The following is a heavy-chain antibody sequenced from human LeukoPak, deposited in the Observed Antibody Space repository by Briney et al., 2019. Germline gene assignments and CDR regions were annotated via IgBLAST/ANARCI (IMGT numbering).Heavy chain of an antibody. Sequence: PGGSLRLSCAASGFTFSSYSMNWVRQAPGKGLEWVSSISSSSSYIYYADSVKGRFTISRDNAKNSLYLQTNSLRAEDTAVYYCARDFTAGYSPFMDVWGKGTTVTVSS. J-gene: IGHJ6*03. V-gene: IGHV3-21*01. CDR1: GFTFSSYS. CDR2: ISSSSSYI. D-gene: IGHD6-13*01. CDR3: ARDFTAGYSPFMDV.